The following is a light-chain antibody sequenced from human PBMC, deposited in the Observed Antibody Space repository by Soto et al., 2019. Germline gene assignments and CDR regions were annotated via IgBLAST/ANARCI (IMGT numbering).Light chain of an antibody. J-gene: IGKJ5*01. CDR2: GAS. CDR3: QQYGSSPRTIT. Sequence: EIVLTQSPGTLSLSPGERATLSCRASQSVSSNLAWYQQKPGQAPRLLIYGASTRATGIPARFSGSGSGTEFTLTISSLQSEDFAVYYCQQYGSSPRTITFGQGTDWRL. V-gene: IGKV3-15*01. CDR1: QSVSSN.